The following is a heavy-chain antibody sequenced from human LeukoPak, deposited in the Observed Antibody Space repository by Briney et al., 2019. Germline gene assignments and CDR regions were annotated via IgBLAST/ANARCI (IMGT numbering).Heavy chain of an antibody. CDR1: GGSISSHY. CDR3: ARGSRDGYSIFDY. V-gene: IGHV4-59*11. D-gene: IGHD5-24*01. J-gene: IGHJ4*02. CDR2: IYYSGST. Sequence: SETLSLTCTVSGGSISSHYWSWIRQPPGKGLEWIGYIYYSGSTNYNPSLKSRVTISVDTSKNQFSLKLSSVTAADTAVYHCARGSRDGYSIFDYWGQGTLVTVSS.